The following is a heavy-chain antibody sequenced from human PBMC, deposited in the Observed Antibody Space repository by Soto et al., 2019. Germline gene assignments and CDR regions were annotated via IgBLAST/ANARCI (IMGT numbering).Heavy chain of an antibody. D-gene: IGHD5-18*01. CDR3: AKDRRGYIYGSPNGSNDGMDV. V-gene: IGHV3-23*01. J-gene: IGHJ6*02. Sequence: GGSLRLSCAASGFTFSSYAMSWVRQAPGKGLEWVSAISGSGGSTYYADSVKGRFTISRDNSKNTLYLQMNSLRAEDTAVYDCAKDRRGYIYGSPNGSNDGMDVWGQGTTVTVSS. CDR2: ISGSGGST. CDR1: GFTFSSYA.